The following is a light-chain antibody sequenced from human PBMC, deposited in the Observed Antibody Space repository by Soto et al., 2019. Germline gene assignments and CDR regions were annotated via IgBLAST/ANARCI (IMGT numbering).Light chain of an antibody. V-gene: IGKV4-1*01. J-gene: IGKJ3*01. Sequence: DIVMTQSPDSLALSLCERATIHCKSSQTLFYTSSNKNYLAWYQQRPGQPPKLLIYWASDRESGVPNRFSGSGSGTDSTLTISGLQAEDVALYYCQQYLSTPFTFGPGTKVDIK. CDR2: WAS. CDR1: QTLFYTSSNKNY. CDR3: QQYLSTPFT.